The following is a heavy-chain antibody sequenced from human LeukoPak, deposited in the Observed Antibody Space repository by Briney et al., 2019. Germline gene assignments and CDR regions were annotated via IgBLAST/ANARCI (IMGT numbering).Heavy chain of an antibody. CDR3: ARPSIAAAGITAFDI. V-gene: IGHV4-34*01. CDR1: GGSFSGYY. Sequence: PSETLSLTCAVYGGSFSGYYWSWIRQPPGKGLEWIGGINHSGSTNYNPSLKSRVTISVDTSKNQFSLKLSSVTAADTAVYYCARPSIAAAGITAFDIWGQGTMVTVSS. D-gene: IGHD6-13*01. CDR2: INHSGST. J-gene: IGHJ3*02.